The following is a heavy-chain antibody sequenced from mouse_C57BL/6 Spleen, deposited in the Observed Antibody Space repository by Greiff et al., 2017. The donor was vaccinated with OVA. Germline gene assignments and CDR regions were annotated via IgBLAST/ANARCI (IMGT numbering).Heavy chain of an antibody. J-gene: IGHJ4*01. CDR2: ISDGGSYT. V-gene: IGHV5-4*01. CDR3: ARENCGNYVNAMDY. CDR1: GFTFSSYA. D-gene: IGHD2-1*01. Sequence: EVKVEESGGGLVKPGGSLKLSCAASGFTFSSYAMSWVRQTPEKRLEWVATISDGGSYTYYPDNVKGRFTISRDNAKNNLYLQMSHLKSEDTAMYYGARENCGNYVNAMDYWGQGTSVTVSS.